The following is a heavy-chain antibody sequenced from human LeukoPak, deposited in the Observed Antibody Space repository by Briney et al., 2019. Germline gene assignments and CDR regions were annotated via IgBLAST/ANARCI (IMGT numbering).Heavy chain of an antibody. CDR2: VYNTGET. CDR1: GFSASDYY. V-gene: IGHV3-66*01. CDR3: TKDPDA. Sequence: GGSLRLSCAASGFSASDYYMSWVRKAPGKGLEWVSVVYNTGETHHADSVKGRFTLSRDTSKNTLFLQMDSLRVEDTAVYYCTKDPDAWGHGTLVTVSS. J-gene: IGHJ5*01.